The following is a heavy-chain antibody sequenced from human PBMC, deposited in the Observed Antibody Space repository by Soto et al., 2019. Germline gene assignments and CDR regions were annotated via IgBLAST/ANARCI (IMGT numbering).Heavy chain of an antibody. D-gene: IGHD3-22*01. Sequence: LRLSCAASGFTFSSYAMSWVRQAPGKGLEWVSAISGSGGSTYYADSVKGRFTISRDNSKNTLYLQMNSLRAEDTAVYYCAKGYYYDSSGYSRGAFDIWGQGTMVTVSS. CDR1: GFTFSSYA. CDR2: ISGSGGST. V-gene: IGHV3-23*01. CDR3: AKGYYYDSSGYSRGAFDI. J-gene: IGHJ3*02.